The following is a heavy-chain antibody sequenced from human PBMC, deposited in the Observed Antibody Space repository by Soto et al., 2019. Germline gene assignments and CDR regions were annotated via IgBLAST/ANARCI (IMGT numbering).Heavy chain of an antibody. J-gene: IGHJ4*02. V-gene: IGHV3-23*01. Sequence: EVQLLESGGGLVRPGGSLRLSCAASGFTFSSYAMSWVRQAPGKGLEWVSAISGSGGSTYYADSVKGRFTISRDNSKNTLYLQMNSLRAEDTAVYYCAKTILAGDYGGNSGDYWGQGTLVTVSS. CDR2: ISGSGGST. D-gene: IGHD4-17*01. CDR3: AKTILAGDYGGNSGDY. CDR1: GFTFSSYA.